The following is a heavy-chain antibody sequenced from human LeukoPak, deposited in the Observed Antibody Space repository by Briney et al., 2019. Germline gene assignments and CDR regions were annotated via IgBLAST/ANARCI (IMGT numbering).Heavy chain of an antibody. CDR3: ARVKCSSTSCYFDY. CDR1: GYTFTGYY. J-gene: IGHJ4*02. CDR2: INPNSGGT. D-gene: IGHD2-2*01. Sequence: ASVKVSCKASGYTFTGYYMHWVRQAPGQGLEWKGWINPNSGGTNYAQKFQGRVTMTRDTSISTAYMELSRLRSDDTAVYYCARVKCSSTSCYFDYWGQGTLVTVSS. V-gene: IGHV1-2*02.